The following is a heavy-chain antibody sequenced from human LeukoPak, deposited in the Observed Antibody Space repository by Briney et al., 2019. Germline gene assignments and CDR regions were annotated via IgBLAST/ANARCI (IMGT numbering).Heavy chain of an antibody. D-gene: IGHD3-16*01. CDR2: TYYRSKWYN. CDR3: ARKVFVLGCFDS. Sequence: SQTLSLTCVIPGDSVSNNSGTWNWIRQSPSRGLEWLGRTYYRSKWYNDYAESVKSRITINPDTSKNQFSLHLNSVTPEDTAVYFCARKVFVLGCFDSWGQGTLVTVSS. V-gene: IGHV6-1*01. J-gene: IGHJ5*01. CDR1: GDSVSNNSGT.